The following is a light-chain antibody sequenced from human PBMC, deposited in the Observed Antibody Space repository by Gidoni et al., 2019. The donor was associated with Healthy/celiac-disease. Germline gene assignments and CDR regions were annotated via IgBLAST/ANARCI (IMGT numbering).Light chain of an antibody. CDR3: SSYAGSNNFNV. CDR2: EVS. Sequence: QSALTQPPSASGSPGQSVTISCTGTSSDVGGYNYVSWYQQHPGKAPKLMIYEVSKRPSGVPDRFSGSKSGHTASLTVSGLQAEDEADYYCSSYAGSNNFNVFGTGTKVTVL. CDR1: SSDVGGYNY. V-gene: IGLV2-8*01. J-gene: IGLJ1*01.